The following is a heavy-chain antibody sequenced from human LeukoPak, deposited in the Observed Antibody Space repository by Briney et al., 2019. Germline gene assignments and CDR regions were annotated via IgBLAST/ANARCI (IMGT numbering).Heavy chain of an antibody. CDR2: IHPLDSDT. CDR3: ARPNDRGYSSAFYN. J-gene: IGHJ4*02. V-gene: IGHV5-51*01. Sequence: GESLKISCKTSGYKFSDYYIGWVRQMPGKGLEWMGIIHPLDSDTRYSPSFQGQVTISADKSINTAYLQWSSLKASDTAIYYCARPNDRGYSSAFYNWGQGTLVTVSS. CDR1: GYKFSDYY. D-gene: IGHD6-6*01.